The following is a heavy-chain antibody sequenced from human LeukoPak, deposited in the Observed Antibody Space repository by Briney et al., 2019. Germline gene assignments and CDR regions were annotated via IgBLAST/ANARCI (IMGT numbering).Heavy chain of an antibody. CDR2: IRFDGVDK. CDR1: GFRFSYFG. CDR3: AKDSHYDSSAPDY. J-gene: IGHJ4*02. Sequence: GGSLRLSCAASGFRFSYFGMHWVRQTPGKGLEWVAFIRFDGVDKYYAHSVKGRFTISRDNSKNTLYLQMNSLRAEDTAVYFCAKDSHYDSSAPDYWGQGTLVTVSS. D-gene: IGHD3-22*01. V-gene: IGHV3-30*02.